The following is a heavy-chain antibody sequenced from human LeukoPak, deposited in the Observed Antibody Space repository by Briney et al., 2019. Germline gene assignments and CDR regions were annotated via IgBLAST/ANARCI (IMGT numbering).Heavy chain of an antibody. CDR2: ISAYNGNT. V-gene: IGHV1-18*04. Sequence: GASVKVSCKASGYTFTSYGISWVRQAPGQGLEWMGWISAYNGNTNYAQKLQGRVTMTTDTSTSTAYMELRSLRSDDTAVYYCARDPPQLRYFDWLSSPFDYWGQGTLVTVSS. D-gene: IGHD3-9*01. CDR3: ARDPPQLRYFDWLSSPFDY. CDR1: GYTFTSYG. J-gene: IGHJ4*02.